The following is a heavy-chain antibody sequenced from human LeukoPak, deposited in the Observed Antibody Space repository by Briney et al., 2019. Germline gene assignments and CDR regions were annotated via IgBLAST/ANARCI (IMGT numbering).Heavy chain of an antibody. CDR2: ISWNSGSI. Sequence: PGGSLRLSCAASGFTFDDYAMHWVRQAPGKGLEWVSGISWNSGSIGYADSVKGRFTISRDNAKNSLYLQMNSLRAEDTAVYYCAKGLYSSLSYYFDYWGQETLVTVSS. J-gene: IGHJ4*02. V-gene: IGHV3-9*01. CDR1: GFTFDDYA. D-gene: IGHD6-13*01. CDR3: AKGLYSSLSYYFDY.